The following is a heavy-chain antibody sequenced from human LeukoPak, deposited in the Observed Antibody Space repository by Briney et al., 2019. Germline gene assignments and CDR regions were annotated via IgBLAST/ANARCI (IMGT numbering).Heavy chain of an antibody. CDR1: GFTVSSSY. D-gene: IGHD4-11*01. J-gene: IGHJ5*02. CDR2: ISGSGGST. CDR3: AKETLHGFDN. Sequence: GGSLRLSCAASGFTVSSSYMSWVRQAPGKGLEWVSVISGSGGSTYYADSVKGRFTISRDNSKNTLFLQMNSLRAEDTAVYYCAKETLHGFDNWGQGTLVTVSS. V-gene: IGHV3-23*01.